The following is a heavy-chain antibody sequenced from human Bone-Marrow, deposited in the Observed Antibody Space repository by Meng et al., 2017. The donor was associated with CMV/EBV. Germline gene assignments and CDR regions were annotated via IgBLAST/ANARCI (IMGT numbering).Heavy chain of an antibody. V-gene: IGHV2-5*02. Sequence: HITLKDCGPGLVKPTQTLTLTWTFSGFSFSTSGVGVGWIRQPPGKALEWLALIYWDDYKRYSPSLKSRLTITKDTSKNQVVLTMTNMDPVDTATYYCAHITPRPGWIAYWGQGTLVTVSS. CDR2: IYWDDYK. CDR1: GFSFSTSGVG. CDR3: AHITPRPGWIAY. J-gene: IGHJ4*02. D-gene: IGHD6-6*01.